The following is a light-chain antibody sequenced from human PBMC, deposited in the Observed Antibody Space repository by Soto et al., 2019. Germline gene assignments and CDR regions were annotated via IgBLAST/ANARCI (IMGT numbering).Light chain of an antibody. CDR1: QSIGTN. V-gene: IGKV1-39*01. Sequence: DIQMTQSPSSLSASIGDRVTLTCRASQSIGTNLNWYQQRPGKAPKLLIYAASSLQSGVSSRFSGSGSGTDFTLSINSLQREDFATYYCQQTYSAPPLFGQGTKV. CDR2: AAS. CDR3: QQTYSAPPL. J-gene: IGKJ1*01.